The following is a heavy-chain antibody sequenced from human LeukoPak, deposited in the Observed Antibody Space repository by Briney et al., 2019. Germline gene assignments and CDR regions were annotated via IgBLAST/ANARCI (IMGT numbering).Heavy chain of an antibody. J-gene: IGHJ5*02. Sequence: GGSLRLSCAASGFTVSSSYMSWVRQAPGKGLEWVSAIYSGGSTYYADSVKGRFTISRDNSKNTLSLQMNSLRAEDTAAYYCARVRTALTDWFDPWGQGTLVTVAS. D-gene: IGHD1-14*01. CDR1: GFTVSSSY. CDR2: IYSGGST. V-gene: IGHV3-66*01. CDR3: ARVRTALTDWFDP.